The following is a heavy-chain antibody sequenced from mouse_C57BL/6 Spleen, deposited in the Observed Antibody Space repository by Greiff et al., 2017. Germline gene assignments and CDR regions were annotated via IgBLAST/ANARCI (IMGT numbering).Heavy chain of an antibody. Sequence: QVQLKESGPGILQSSQTLSLTCSFSGFSLSTSGMGVSWIRQPSGKGLEWLAHIYWDDDKRYNPSLKSRLTISKDTSRNQVFLKITSVDTADTATYYCARRGDYGSSEDYFDYWGQGTTLTVSS. CDR2: IYWDDDK. V-gene: IGHV8-12*01. J-gene: IGHJ2*01. D-gene: IGHD1-1*01. CDR1: GFSLSTSGMG. CDR3: ARRGDYGSSEDYFDY.